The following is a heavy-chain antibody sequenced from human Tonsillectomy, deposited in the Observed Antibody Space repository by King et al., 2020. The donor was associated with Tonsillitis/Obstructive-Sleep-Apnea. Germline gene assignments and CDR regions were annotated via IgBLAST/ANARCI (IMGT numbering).Heavy chain of an antibody. Sequence: TLKESGPVLVKPTETLTLTCIVSGFSLSNARMGVAWVRQPPGKALEWLAHIFSNDEKSYSTSLKSRLTISKDTSKSQVVLTMTNMDPVDTATYYCARLRPLPITIFFYYYMDVWGKGTTVTVSS. D-gene: IGHD1-1*01. V-gene: IGHV2-26*01. CDR3: ARLRPLPITIFFYYYMDV. CDR1: GFSLSNARMG. J-gene: IGHJ6*03. CDR2: IFSNDEK.